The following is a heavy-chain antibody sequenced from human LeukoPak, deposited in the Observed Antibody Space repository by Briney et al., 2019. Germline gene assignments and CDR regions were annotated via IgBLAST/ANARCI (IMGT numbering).Heavy chain of an antibody. CDR3: TRVVLVGTTYSYFDY. CDR1: GFTFSDHY. V-gene: IGHV3-72*01. Sequence: GGSLRLSCAASGFTFSDHYMDWVRQAPGKGLEWVGRTRKKTNSYTTEYAASVKGRFTISRDDSENSLYLQMNSLKAEDTAVYYCTRVVLVGTTYSYFDYWGQGTLVTVSS. J-gene: IGHJ4*02. D-gene: IGHD1-26*01. CDR2: TRKKTNSYTT.